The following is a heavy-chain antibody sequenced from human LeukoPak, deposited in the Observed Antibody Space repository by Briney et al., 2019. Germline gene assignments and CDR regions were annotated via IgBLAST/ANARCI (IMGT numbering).Heavy chain of an antibody. D-gene: IGHD3-3*01. CDR3: SRDTPFGMVTIAIDY. V-gene: IGHV1-2*04. CDR2: IDPNSGGT. J-gene: IGHJ4*01. CDR1: GYTFTFYY. Sequence: GASVKVSFKASGYTFTFYYVHWVRQAPGQGLEWMGWIDPNSGGTNYAYKFQDWVIMTRDTFITTAYMERTRLTPDDPATDYFSRDTPFGMVTIAIDYWGQGTLVTVSS.